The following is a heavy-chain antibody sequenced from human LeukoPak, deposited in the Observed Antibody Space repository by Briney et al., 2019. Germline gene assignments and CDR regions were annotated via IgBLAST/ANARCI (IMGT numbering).Heavy chain of an antibody. CDR1: GGTFSSYA. CDR2: IIPILGIA. V-gene: IGHV1-69*04. Sequence: SVKVSCKASGGTFSSYAISWVRQAPGQGLEWMGRIIPILGIANYAQKVEGRVTITADKSTSTAYMELSSLRSEDTAVYYCARPKGTIAVAGTPKFDYWGQGTLVTVSS. D-gene: IGHD6-19*01. CDR3: ARPKGTIAVAGTPKFDY. J-gene: IGHJ4*02.